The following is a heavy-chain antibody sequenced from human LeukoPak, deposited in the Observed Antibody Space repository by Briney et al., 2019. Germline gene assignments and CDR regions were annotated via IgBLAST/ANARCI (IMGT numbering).Heavy chain of an antibody. V-gene: IGHV3-30*02. D-gene: IGHD6-13*01. Sequence: PGGSLRLSCAASGFTFSSYDMHWVRQAPGKGLEWVAFIRYDGINEYYADSVKGRFTISRDNSKNTLYLQMNSLRAEDTAIYYCAKDRGYSSSWYGAFDIWGQGTMVTVSS. CDR3: AKDRGYSSSWYGAFDI. CDR1: GFTFSSYD. J-gene: IGHJ3*02. CDR2: IRYDGINE.